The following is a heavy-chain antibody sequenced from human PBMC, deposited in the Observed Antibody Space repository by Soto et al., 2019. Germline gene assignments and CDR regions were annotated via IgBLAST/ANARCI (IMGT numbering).Heavy chain of an antibody. Sequence: QITLKESGPTLVKPTQTLTLTCTFSGLSLSTNGVGVGWSRQPPGKALEWLAVIYGNDDNRYSPSLKSRLTISKDTSKNQVVLAMTNVDPVDTATYYCAHRGSYSYGYFDYLGQGTLVTVSS. D-gene: IGHD3-22*01. V-gene: IGHV2-5*01. CDR2: IYGNDDN. CDR1: GLSLSTNGVG. CDR3: AHRGSYSYGYFDY. J-gene: IGHJ4*02.